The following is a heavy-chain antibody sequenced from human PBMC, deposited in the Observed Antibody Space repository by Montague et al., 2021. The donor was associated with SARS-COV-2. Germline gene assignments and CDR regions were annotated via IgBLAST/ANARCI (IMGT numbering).Heavy chain of an antibody. V-gene: IGHV1-2*02. CDR1: GYTFTGYY. D-gene: IGHD1-1*01. CDR2: IIPNSGGT. CDR3: AREGGEIGTGSYYGLDV. J-gene: IGHJ6*02. Sequence: SVKVSCKASGYTFTGYYMHWVRQAPGQGLEWMGWIIPNSGGTNYAQMFRGRVTMTRDTSISTFYMELSGLRSDDTAVYSCAREGGEIGTGSYYGLDVWGQGTTVIVSS.